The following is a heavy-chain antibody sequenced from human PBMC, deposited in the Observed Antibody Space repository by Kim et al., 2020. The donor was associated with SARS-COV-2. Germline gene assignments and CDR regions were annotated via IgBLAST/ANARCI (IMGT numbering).Heavy chain of an antibody. V-gene: IGHV3-33*05. CDR1: GFTFSSYG. J-gene: IGHJ4*02. Sequence: GGSLRLSCAASGFTFSSYGMHWVRQAPGKGLEWVAVISYDGSNKYYADSVKGRFTISRDNSKNTLYLQMNSLRAEDTAVYYCAGYFDGTDYWGQGTLVTVSS. CDR2: ISYDGSNK. CDR3: AGYFDGTDY. D-gene: IGHD3-9*01.